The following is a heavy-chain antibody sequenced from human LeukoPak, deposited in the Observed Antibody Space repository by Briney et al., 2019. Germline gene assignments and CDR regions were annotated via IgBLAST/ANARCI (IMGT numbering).Heavy chain of an antibody. CDR1: GGSVSDYY. CDR2: IYYTGST. J-gene: IGHJ4*02. V-gene: IGHV4-59*02. CDR3: ASRKLGNDY. D-gene: IGHD7-27*01. Sequence: SETLSLTCTVSGGSVSDYYWSWIRQSPGKGLEWIGYIYYTGSTNYNPSLKSRVTISADTSKNQFSLKLSSVNAADTAVYYCASRKLGNDYWGQGTLVTVSS.